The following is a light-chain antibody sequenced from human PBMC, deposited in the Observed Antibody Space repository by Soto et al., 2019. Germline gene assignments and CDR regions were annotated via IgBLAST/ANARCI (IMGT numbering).Light chain of an antibody. J-gene: IGKJ4*01. Sequence: DIQMTQSHSSLSASVGDRVTILCRARQSISSYLNWYQQIPGKAAKLLIYAAFSLQSPVPSRFSGSGSGIDFTLTISSLQPEDFATYYCKQSYRTPHPVGGGTKVDIK. CDR3: KQSYRTPHP. CDR2: AAF. V-gene: IGKV1-39*01. CDR1: QSISSY.